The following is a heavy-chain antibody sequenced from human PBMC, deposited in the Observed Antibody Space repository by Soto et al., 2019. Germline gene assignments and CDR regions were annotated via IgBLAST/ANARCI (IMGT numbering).Heavy chain of an antibody. J-gene: IGHJ3*02. CDR1: GDTFTGYY. CDR3: ARDEDCRSTSCPIAFET. V-gene: IGHV1-2*02. Sequence: GASVKVSCKASGDTFTGYYMYWVRQAPGQGLEWMGWINPNSGGTNYAQKFQGRVTMTRDTSISTAYMELSRLRSDDTAVYYCARDEDCRSTSCPIAFETSGQGT. CDR2: INPNSGGT. D-gene: IGHD2-2*01.